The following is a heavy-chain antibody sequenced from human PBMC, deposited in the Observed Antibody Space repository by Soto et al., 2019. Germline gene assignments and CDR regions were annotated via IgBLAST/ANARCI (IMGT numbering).Heavy chain of an antibody. CDR3: ARQSSDGYNYPDY. Sequence: QVQLVDSGGGLVKPGGSLRLSCAASGFTLNDYYMSWIRQVPGKGLEWVSYLSRSTGSTRYFADSVRGRFTISRDNARNSLYLQMNSLRDEDTAVYYCARQSSDGYNYPDYWGQGTLVTVSS. D-gene: IGHD5-12*01. J-gene: IGHJ4*02. V-gene: IGHV3-11*01. CDR1: GFTLNDYY. CDR2: LSRSTGSTR.